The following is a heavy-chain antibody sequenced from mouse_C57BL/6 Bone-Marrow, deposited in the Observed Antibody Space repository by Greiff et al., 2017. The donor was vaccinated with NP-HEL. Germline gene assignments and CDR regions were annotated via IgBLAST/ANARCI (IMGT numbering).Heavy chain of an antibody. V-gene: IGHV5-6*02. J-gene: IGHJ3*01. CDR3: ARRGYPAWFAY. Sequence: EVKLMESGGDLVKPGGSLKLSCAASGFTFSSYGMSWVRQTPDKRLEWVATISSGGSYTYYPDSVKGRFTISRDNAKNTLYLQMSSLKSEDTAMYYCARRGYPAWFAYWGRGTLVTVSA. D-gene: IGHD2-2*01. CDR1: GFTFSSYG. CDR2: ISSGGSYT.